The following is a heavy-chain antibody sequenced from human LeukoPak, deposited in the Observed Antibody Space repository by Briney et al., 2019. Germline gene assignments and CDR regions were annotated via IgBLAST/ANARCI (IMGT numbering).Heavy chain of an antibody. CDR3: ARVKGALGGSGSYWEYFDY. V-gene: IGHV3-11*05. J-gene: IGHJ4*02. D-gene: IGHD3-10*01. CDR2: ISSSSSYT. CDR1: GFTFSSYD. Sequence: GGSLRLSCAASGFTFSSYDMNWIRQAPGKGLEWVSYISSSSSYTNYADSVKGRFTISRDNAEKSLYLQMNSLRAEDTAVYYCARVKGALGGSGSYWEYFDYWGQGTLVTVSS.